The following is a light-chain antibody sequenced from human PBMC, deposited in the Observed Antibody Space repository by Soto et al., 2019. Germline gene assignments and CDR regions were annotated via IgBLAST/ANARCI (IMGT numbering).Light chain of an antibody. J-gene: IGLJ3*02. CDR3: LLAYSGTSWV. V-gene: IGLV7-46*01. CDR2: DTS. Sequence: QAVVTQEPALTVSPGGTVTLTCGSTTGAVTSSHYPYWFQQKPGQATRTLIYDTSNKHSWTPARFSGSLLGGKAALTLAGAQTDDEADYYCLLAYSGTSWVFGGGTKLTVL. CDR1: TGAVTSSHY.